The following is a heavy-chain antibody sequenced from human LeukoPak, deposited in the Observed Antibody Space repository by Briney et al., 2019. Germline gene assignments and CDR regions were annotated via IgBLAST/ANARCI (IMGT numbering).Heavy chain of an antibody. CDR3: ARRHSNSHFDY. J-gene: IGHJ4*02. CDR1: GGSFSGYY. V-gene: IGHV4-34*01. D-gene: IGHD6-13*01. Sequence: SETLSLTCAVYGGSFSGYYWSWIRQPPGKGLEWIGEINHSGSTNYNPSLKSRVTISVDTSKNQFSLKLTSVTAADTAVYYCARRHSNSHFDYWGQGTLVTVSS. CDR2: INHSGST.